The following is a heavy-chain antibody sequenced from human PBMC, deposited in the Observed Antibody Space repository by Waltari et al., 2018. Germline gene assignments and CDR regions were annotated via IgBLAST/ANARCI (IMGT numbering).Heavy chain of an antibody. CDR1: GFTFSYYS. J-gene: IGHJ6*02. CDR2: MSSSSSYI. Sequence: EVQLVESGGGLVKPGGSLRLSCAASGFTFSYYSMNWVRQAPGEGLEWVASMSSSSSYIYYPDSVKGRFTSSRDNAKNSLYLQMNSLRVEDTAVYYCARPYCSSTSCYFYGMDVWGQGTTVTVSS. CDR3: ARPYCSSTSCYFYGMDV. D-gene: IGHD2-2*01. V-gene: IGHV3-21*01.